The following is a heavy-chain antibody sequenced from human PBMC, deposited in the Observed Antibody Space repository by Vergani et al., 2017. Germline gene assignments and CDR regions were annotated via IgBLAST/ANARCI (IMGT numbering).Heavy chain of an antibody. CDR1: GFTFDDYA. CDR3: AKDMNDYRDFDY. Sequence: EVQLVESGGGLVQPDRSLRLSCAASGFTFDDYAMHWVRQAPGKGLEWVSGISWNSGSIGYADSVKGRFTISRDNAKNSLYLQMNSLRAEDTALYYCAKDMNDYRDFDYWGQGTLVTVSS. CDR2: ISWNSGSI. J-gene: IGHJ4*02. D-gene: IGHD1-1*01. V-gene: IGHV3-9*01.